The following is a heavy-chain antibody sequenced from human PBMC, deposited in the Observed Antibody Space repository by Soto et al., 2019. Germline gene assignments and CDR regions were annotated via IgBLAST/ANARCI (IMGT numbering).Heavy chain of an antibody. Sequence: QVQLVQSGAEVKKPGSSVKVSCKASGGTFNSYAISWVRQAPGQGLEWMGGIIPIFGTANYAQKFQGRVTITADESTSTAYMELSSLRSEDTAVYYCASSYYGSGLSYYYYGMDVWGQGTTVTVSS. D-gene: IGHD3-10*01. J-gene: IGHJ6*02. CDR2: IIPIFGTA. V-gene: IGHV1-69*01. CDR1: GGTFNSYA. CDR3: ASSYYGSGLSYYYYGMDV.